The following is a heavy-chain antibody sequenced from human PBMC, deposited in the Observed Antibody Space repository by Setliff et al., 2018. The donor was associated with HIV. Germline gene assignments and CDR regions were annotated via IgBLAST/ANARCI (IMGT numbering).Heavy chain of an antibody. D-gene: IGHD6-13*01. CDR3: VGDDNSWFWSYF. CDR1: GHSISDGSC. J-gene: IGHJ4*02. Sequence: SETLSLTCTVSGHSISDGSCWGWIRQTPGKGLEWIGAFSHSGTTYYNPSLESRVTISVHTSQNQFSLKLNSVTAADTAVYYCVGDDNSWFWSYFWGQGTLVTVSS. V-gene: IGHV4-38-2*02. CDR2: FSHSGTT.